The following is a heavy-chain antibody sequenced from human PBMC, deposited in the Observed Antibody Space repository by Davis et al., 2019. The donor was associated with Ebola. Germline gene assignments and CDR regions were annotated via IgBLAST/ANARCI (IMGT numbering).Heavy chain of an antibody. CDR1: GGTFSSYA. Sequence: ASVKVSCKASGGTFSSYAMHWVRQAPGQRLEWMGWINAGNGNTKYSQKFQGRVTITRDTSASTAYMELSSLRSEDTAVYYCARARSYYGGGYYGMDVWGQGTTVTVSS. J-gene: IGHJ6*02. D-gene: IGHD4-23*01. CDR3: ARARSYYGGGYYGMDV. CDR2: INAGNGNT. V-gene: IGHV1-3*01.